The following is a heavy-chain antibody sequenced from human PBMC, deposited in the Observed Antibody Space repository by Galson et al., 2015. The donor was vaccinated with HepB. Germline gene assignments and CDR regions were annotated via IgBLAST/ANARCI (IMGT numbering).Heavy chain of an antibody. V-gene: IGHV3-23*01. Sequence: SLRLSCAASGFTFSTYAMSWVRQAPGKGLEWVSAISGSGGSTYYADSVKGRFTISRDNSKNTLYLQMNSLRADNTAVYYCAKPTSHCGGDCYASSFDYWGQGTLVTVSS. D-gene: IGHD2-21*01. CDR2: ISGSGGST. CDR3: AKPTSHCGGDCYASSFDY. CDR1: GFTFSTYA. J-gene: IGHJ4*02.